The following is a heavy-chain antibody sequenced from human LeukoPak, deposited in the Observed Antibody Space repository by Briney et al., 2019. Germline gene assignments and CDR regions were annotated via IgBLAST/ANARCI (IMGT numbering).Heavy chain of an antibody. V-gene: IGHV1-18*01. Sequence: ASVKVSCKASGYTFTSYGISWVRQAPGQGLEWMGWISAYNGNTNYAQKLQGRVTMTTDTSTSTAYMELRSLRSDDTAVYYCARVVTYYDILTGYYSAGMGDYWGQGTLVTVSS. CDR3: ARVVTYYDILTGYYSAGMGDY. CDR1: GYTFTSYG. J-gene: IGHJ4*02. CDR2: ISAYNGNT. D-gene: IGHD3-9*01.